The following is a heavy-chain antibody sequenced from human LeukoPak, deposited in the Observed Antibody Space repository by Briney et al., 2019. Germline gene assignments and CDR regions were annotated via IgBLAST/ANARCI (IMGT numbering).Heavy chain of an antibody. CDR3: ARESETSGWYDY. CDR2: ISGDGGST. CDR1: GFFFGNYA. D-gene: IGHD6-19*01. V-gene: IGHV3-43*02. J-gene: IGHJ4*02. Sequence: GGSLRLSCAAPGFFFGNYAIHWVRQAPGKGLEWVSLISGDGGSTFYADSVRGRFTISRDNTRKSLSLQMSSLRSEDTALYYCARESETSGWYDYWGQGTLVTVSS.